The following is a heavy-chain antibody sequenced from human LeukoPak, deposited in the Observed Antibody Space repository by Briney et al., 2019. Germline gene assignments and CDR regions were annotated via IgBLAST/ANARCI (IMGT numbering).Heavy chain of an antibody. J-gene: IGHJ6*02. CDR1: GFTFGDYA. Sequence: PGRSLRLSCAATGFTFGDYAMHGVRQAPGKGLEWVSGLRWNRGSIGSADSVKGRFTISRDNAKNSLYLQMNSLRAEDTALYYCAKSRYRLGLYYYYGMDVWGQGTTVTVSS. V-gene: IGHV3-9*01. CDR3: AKSRYRLGLYYYYGMDV. D-gene: IGHD1-14*01. CDR2: LRWNRGSI.